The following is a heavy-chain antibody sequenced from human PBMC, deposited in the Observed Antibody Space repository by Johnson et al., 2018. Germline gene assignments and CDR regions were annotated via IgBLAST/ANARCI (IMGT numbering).Heavy chain of an antibody. CDR2: ISYDGSNK. CDR3: AKCSSSFTMVRGFMDV. Sequence: QVQLVQSGGGVVQPGRSLRLSCAASGFTFSSYGMHWVRQAPGKGLEWVAVISYDGSNKYYADSVKGRFTISRDNSKNTLYLQMNSLRAGDTAVYYCAKCSSSFTMVRGFMDVWGKGTTVTVSS. CDR1: GFTFSSYG. J-gene: IGHJ6*03. V-gene: IGHV3-30*18. D-gene: IGHD3-10*01.